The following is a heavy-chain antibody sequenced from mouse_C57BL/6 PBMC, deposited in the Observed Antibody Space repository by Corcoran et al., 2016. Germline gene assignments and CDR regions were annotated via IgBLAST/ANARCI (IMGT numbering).Heavy chain of an antibody. D-gene: IGHD1-1*01. J-gene: IGHJ1*03. CDR3: ARGDYGSSYGYFDV. CDR2: INTYSGVP. V-gene: IGHV9-3*01. Sequence: QIQLVQSGPELKKPGETVKISCKASGYTFTTYGMSWVKQAPGKGLKWMGWINTYSGVPTYADDFKGRFAFSLETSASTAYLQINNLKNEDTATYFCARGDYGSSYGYFDVWGTGTTVTVSS. CDR1: GYTFTTYG.